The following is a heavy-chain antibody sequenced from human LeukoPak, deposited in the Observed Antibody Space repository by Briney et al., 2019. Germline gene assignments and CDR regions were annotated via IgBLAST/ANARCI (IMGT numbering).Heavy chain of an antibody. CDR2: ISSGAHTI. CDR1: GFDIKNHE. D-gene: IGHD5-12*01. J-gene: IGHJ4*02. CDR3: ARSPSNGYDYMDY. Sequence: GGSLRLSCAASGFDIKNHEMNWVRQAPGKGLEWISYISSGAHTIHYADSVKGRFTVSRDDAENSLSPQMNSLRADDTSVYYCARSPSNGYDYMDYWGRGTLVTVSS. V-gene: IGHV3-48*03.